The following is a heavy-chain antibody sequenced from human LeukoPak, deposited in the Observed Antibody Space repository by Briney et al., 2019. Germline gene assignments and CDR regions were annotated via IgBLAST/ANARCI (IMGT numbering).Heavy chain of an antibody. CDR1: GFTFSDYY. D-gene: IGHD3-22*01. Sequence: KSGGSLRLSCAASGFTFSDYYMSWTRQAPGKGLEWVSYISSSGSTIYYADSVKGRFTISRDNAKNSLYLQMNSLRAEDTAVYYCARDAYYYDSSGYDYWGQGTLVTVSS. V-gene: IGHV3-11*01. CDR3: ARDAYYYDSSGYDY. J-gene: IGHJ4*02. CDR2: ISSSGSTI.